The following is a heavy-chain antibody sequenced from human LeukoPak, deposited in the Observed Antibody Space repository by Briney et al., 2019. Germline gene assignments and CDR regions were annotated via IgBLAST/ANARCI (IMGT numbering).Heavy chain of an antibody. CDR3: ARATVTTICPTAHDY. CDR1: GFTFSSHA. J-gene: IGHJ4*02. Sequence: GGSLRLSCAASGFTFSSHAMTWVRQAPGKGLEWVSAIRGSGGTTYYADSVKGRFTISRDNSKNTLYLQMNSLRAEDTAVYYCARATVTTICPTAHDYWGQGTLVTVSS. CDR2: IRGSGGTT. D-gene: IGHD4-11*01. V-gene: IGHV3-23*01.